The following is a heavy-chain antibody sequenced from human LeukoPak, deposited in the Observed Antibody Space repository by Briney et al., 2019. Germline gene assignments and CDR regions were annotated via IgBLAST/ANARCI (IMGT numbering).Heavy chain of an antibody. V-gene: IGHV4-39*01. D-gene: IGHD4-17*01. Sequence: SETLSLTCTVSGDSLRNSGSYWVWNRQPSGKGLEWIGSIYYDGKTYYNPSLKSRVTISADTSKSQFSLKMSSVTAADTAVYWCVRRQHYGDPHWGQGTLVTVS. CDR1: GDSLRNSGSY. CDR3: VRRQHYGDPH. CDR2: IYYDGKT. J-gene: IGHJ4*02.